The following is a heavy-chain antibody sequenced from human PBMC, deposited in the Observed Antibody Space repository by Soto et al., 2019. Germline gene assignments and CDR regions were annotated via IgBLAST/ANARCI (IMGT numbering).Heavy chain of an antibody. CDR3: ATAEVDY. Sequence: GGSLRHSCAASGFTFGNYWMHWVRQAPGKGLEWVSRMNSDGSTTNYADSVKGRFTVSRDNARNTLHLQMNSLRAEDTAVYYCATAEVDYWGPGTLVTVSS. CDR2: MNSDGSTT. CDR1: GFTFGNYW. V-gene: IGHV3-74*01. J-gene: IGHJ4*02.